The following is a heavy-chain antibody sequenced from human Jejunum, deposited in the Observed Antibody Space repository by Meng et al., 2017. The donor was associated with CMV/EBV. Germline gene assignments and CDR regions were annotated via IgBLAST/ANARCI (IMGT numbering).Heavy chain of an antibody. J-gene: IGHJ4*02. V-gene: IGHV3-74*01. CDR2: INSDGSST. CDR1: EFTISSNW. CDR3: ASTRTTCCTH. Sequence: EVQLVESGGGLVQPGGTLRLSCASCEFTISSNWMHWVLQVPWKGLVWVSRINSDGSSTSYADSMKGRFTISRDNAKITLYLQKNSLISDYTAVYYCASTRTTCCTHLGRVTLVTVSS. D-gene: IGHD1-14*01.